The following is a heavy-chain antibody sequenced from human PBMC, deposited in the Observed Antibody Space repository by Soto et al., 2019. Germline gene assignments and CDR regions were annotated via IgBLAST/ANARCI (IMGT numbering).Heavy chain of an antibody. CDR3: ARTMDYGDYVHDAFDI. Sequence: EVQLVQSGAEVKKPGESLKISCKGSGYSFTSYLIGWVRQMPGKGLEWMGIIYPGDSDTRYSPSFQGQVTISADKTISTGYLQWSSLKASDTAMYYCARTMDYGDYVHDAFDIWGQGTMVTVSS. V-gene: IGHV5-51*03. CDR1: GYSFTSYL. CDR2: IYPGDSDT. D-gene: IGHD4-17*01. J-gene: IGHJ3*02.